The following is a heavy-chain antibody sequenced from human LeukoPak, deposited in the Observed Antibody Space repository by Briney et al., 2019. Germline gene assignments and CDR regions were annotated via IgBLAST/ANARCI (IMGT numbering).Heavy chain of an antibody. J-gene: IGHJ4*02. V-gene: IGHV3-21*01. CDR3: ARDSDLSGSYGQYYFDY. D-gene: IGHD1-26*01. CDR1: GFTFSSYS. CDR2: ISSSSSYI. Sequence: SGGSLRLSCAASGFTFSSYSMNWVRQAPGKGLEWVSSISSSSSYIYYADSVKGRFTISRDNAKNSLYLQMNSLRAEDTAVYYCARDSDLSGSYGQYYFDYWGQGTLVTVSS.